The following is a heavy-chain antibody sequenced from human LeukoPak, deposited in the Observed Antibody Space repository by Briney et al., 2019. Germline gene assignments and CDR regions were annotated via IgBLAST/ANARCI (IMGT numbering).Heavy chain of an antibody. CDR2: IYYSGST. CDR1: GGSISSSSYY. D-gene: IGHD3-10*01. V-gene: IGHV4-39*01. J-gene: IGHJ5*02. CDR3: ARGITMVRGVTRGWFDP. Sequence: SETLSLTCTVSGGSISSSSYYWGWIRQPPGKGLEWIGSIYYSGSTYYNPSLKSRVTISVDTSKNQFSLKLSSVTAADTAVYYCARGITMVRGVTRGWFDPWGQGTLVTVSS.